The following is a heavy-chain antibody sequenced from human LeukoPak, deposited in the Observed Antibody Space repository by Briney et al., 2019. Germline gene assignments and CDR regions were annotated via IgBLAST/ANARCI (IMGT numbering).Heavy chain of an antibody. V-gene: IGHV3-23*01. J-gene: IGHJ4*02. CDR1: GFNFRAYW. CDR2: ISGSGGST. D-gene: IGHD6-19*01. CDR3: AKDLTSGIAVAGYFDY. Sequence: PGGSLRLSCTTSGFNFRAYWMAWVRQAPGKGLEWVSAISGSGGSTYYADSVKGRFTISRDNSKNTLYLQMNSLRAEDTAVYYCAKDLTSGIAVAGYFDYWGQGTLVTVSS.